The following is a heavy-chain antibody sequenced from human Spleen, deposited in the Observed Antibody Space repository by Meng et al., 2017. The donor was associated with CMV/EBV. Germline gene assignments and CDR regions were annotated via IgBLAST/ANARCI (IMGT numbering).Heavy chain of an antibody. J-gene: IGHJ5*02. CDR2: ISGSGGNM. Sequence: WAVSGCSFSIYAMSWVRQAPGKGLEWVSGISGSGGNMLYADSVKGRFTISRDNSKNTLYLQMNSLRSDDTAVYYCAKMKLLARNFFDPWGQGTLVTVSS. CDR1: GCSFSIYA. D-gene: IGHD3-10*01. CDR3: AKMKLLARNFFDP. V-gene: IGHV3-23*01.